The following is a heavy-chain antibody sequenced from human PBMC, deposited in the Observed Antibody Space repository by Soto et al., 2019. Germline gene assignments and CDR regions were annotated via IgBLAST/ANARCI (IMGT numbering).Heavy chain of an antibody. J-gene: IGHJ6*03. D-gene: IGHD2-15*01. Sequence: VQLVESGGGLVQPGGSLRLSCAASGFTFSNYWMYWVRQAPGKGLGWVSRINSDGSVSSYADSVKGRLTISRDNVNNTLYLQMDSLRAEDTAVYYCARGDCVGGTRYSLAGSFYYYMDVWGKGTTVTVFS. CDR3: ARGDCVGGTRYSLAGSFYYYMDV. V-gene: IGHV3-74*02. CDR2: INSDGSVS. CDR1: GFTFSNYW.